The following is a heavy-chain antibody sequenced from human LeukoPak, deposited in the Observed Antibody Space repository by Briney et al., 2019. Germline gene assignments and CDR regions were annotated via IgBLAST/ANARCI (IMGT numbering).Heavy chain of an antibody. D-gene: IGHD3-10*01. J-gene: IGHJ4*02. CDR2: ISPSGGST. V-gene: IGHV1-46*01. CDR3: AREARILWFGELFYYFDY. CDR1: GYTFTRYY. Sequence: VASVKVSCKAFGYTFTRYYMHWVRQAPGQGPEWMGVISPSGGSTTYAQKFQGRVTLTRDMSTSTDYLELSSLRSEDTAVYYCAREARILWFGELFYYFDYWGQGTLVTVSS.